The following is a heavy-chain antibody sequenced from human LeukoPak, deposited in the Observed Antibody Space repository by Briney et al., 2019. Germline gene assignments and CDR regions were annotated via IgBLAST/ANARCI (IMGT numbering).Heavy chain of an antibody. V-gene: IGHV3-23*01. CDR2: ITGNSYST. CDR3: ARGYYFDS. CDR1: GITFSTHA. J-gene: IGHJ4*02. Sequence: GGSLRLSCAASGITFSTHAMSWVRQAPGKGLEWVSTITGNSYSTYTADSVKGRFSMSRDNSKNTLYLRMNSLRAEDTATYYCARGYYFDSWGQGTLVTVSS.